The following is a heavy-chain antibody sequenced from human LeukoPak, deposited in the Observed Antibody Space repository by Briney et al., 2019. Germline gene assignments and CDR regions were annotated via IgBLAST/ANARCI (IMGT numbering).Heavy chain of an antibody. Sequence: PGGSLRLSCAASGFTVSSNYMSWVRQAPGKGLEWVSVIYSGGSTYYADSVKGRFTISRDKSKNTLYLQVNSLRAEDTAVYYCATVEVYGVDSEYFQHWSQGTLVTVSS. CDR1: GFTVSSNY. CDR3: ATVEVYGVDSEYFQH. CDR2: IYSGGST. J-gene: IGHJ1*01. D-gene: IGHD4-17*01. V-gene: IGHV3-53*01.